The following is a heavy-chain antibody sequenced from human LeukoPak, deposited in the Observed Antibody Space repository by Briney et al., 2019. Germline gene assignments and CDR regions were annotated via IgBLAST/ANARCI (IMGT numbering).Heavy chain of an antibody. D-gene: IGHD6-19*01. Sequence: GGSLRLSCSASGFTFSSYTMPWVRQAPGKGLEYVSAIGSNGGSTYYADSVKGRFTISRDNSKSTLFLQMNSLRAEDTAVYYCVKDRSVTVAGMGRYWGQGTLVTVSS. J-gene: IGHJ4*02. CDR3: VKDRSVTVAGMGRY. CDR1: GFTFSSYT. CDR2: IGSNGGST. V-gene: IGHV3-64D*06.